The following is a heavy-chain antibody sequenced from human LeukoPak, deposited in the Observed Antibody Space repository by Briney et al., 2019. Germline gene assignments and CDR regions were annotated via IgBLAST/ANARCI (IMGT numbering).Heavy chain of an antibody. D-gene: IGHD4-17*01. CDR2: INHSGST. V-gene: IGHV4-34*01. CDR3: ARGTMTTVTYYFDY. J-gene: IGHJ4*02. Sequence: SETLSLTCAVYGGSFSGYYWSWIRQPPGKGLEWVGAINHSGSTNYNPSLKSRVTISVDTSKNQFSLKLSSVTAADTAVYYCARGTMTTVTYYFDYWGQGTLVTVSS. CDR1: GGSFSGYY.